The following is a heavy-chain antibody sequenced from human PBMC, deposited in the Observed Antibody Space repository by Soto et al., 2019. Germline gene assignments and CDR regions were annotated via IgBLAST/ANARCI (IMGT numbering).Heavy chain of an antibody. Sequence: GGSLRLSCTASGFAFGDYAMSWFRQAPGKGLEWVGFIRSKAYGGTTEYAASVKGRFTISRDDSKSIAYLQMNSLKTEDTAVYYCTRDRLRYCSGGSCFGFDYWGQGTLVTVSS. CDR3: TRDRLRYCSGGSCFGFDY. J-gene: IGHJ4*02. CDR2: IRSKAYGGTT. D-gene: IGHD2-15*01. CDR1: GFAFGDYA. V-gene: IGHV3-49*03.